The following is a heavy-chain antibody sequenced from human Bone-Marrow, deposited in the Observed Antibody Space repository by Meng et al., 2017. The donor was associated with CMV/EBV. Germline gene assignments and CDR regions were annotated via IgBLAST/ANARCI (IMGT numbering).Heavy chain of an antibody. CDR1: GSSSGCY. CDR2: SNHSGST. Sequence: GSSSGCYWSSFRQPPGKGLEWIVESNHSGSTNYNPSLKSRVTISVDTSKNQFSLKLSSVTAADTAVYYCARGQDSSGWHPAGCWFDPWGQGTLVTVSS. J-gene: IGHJ5*02. V-gene: IGHV4-34*01. CDR3: ARGQDSSGWHPAGCWFDP. D-gene: IGHD6-19*01.